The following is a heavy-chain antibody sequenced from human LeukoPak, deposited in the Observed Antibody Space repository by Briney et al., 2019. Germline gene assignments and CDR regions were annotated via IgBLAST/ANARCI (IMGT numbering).Heavy chain of an antibody. Sequence: GGSLRLSCAASGFIFSTYGMHWVRQAPGKGLEWVAVISYDGSNKYYADSVKGRFTISRDNSKNTLYLQINSVRAEDTAVYYCARDMYSGSSVGYFDLWGRGTLVTVSS. J-gene: IGHJ2*01. CDR2: ISYDGSNK. V-gene: IGHV3-30*03. CDR1: GFIFSTYG. D-gene: IGHD1-26*01. CDR3: ARDMYSGSSVGYFDL.